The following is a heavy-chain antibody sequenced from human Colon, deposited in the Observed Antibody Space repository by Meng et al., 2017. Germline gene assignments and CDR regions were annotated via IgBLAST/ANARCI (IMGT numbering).Heavy chain of an antibody. CDR2: INQDGSDI. Sequence: GESLKISCAASGFTFSSYWMTWVRQAPEKGLEWVANINQDGSDIQYVGSVKGRFTISRDNARNSVFLQLSSLRAEDTAVYYCGGGAGWIFDFWGQGTLVTVSS. V-gene: IGHV3-7*01. CDR1: GFTFSSYW. D-gene: IGHD6-19*01. CDR3: GGGAGWIFDF. J-gene: IGHJ4*02.